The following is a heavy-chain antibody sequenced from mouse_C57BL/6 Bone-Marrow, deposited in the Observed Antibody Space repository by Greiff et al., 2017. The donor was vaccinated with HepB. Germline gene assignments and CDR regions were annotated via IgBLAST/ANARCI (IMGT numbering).Heavy chain of an antibody. V-gene: IGHV2-2*01. CDR2: IWSGGST. CDR1: GFSLTSYG. D-gene: IGHD2-5*01. Sequence: VKLQESGPGLVQPSQSLSITCTVSGFSLTSYGVHWVRQSPGKGLEWLGVIWSGGSTDYNAAFISSLSISKNNSKSQVFFKMNSLQADDTAIDYCARGGVTTRYAMDYWGQGTSVTVSS. J-gene: IGHJ4*01. CDR3: ARGGVTTRYAMDY.